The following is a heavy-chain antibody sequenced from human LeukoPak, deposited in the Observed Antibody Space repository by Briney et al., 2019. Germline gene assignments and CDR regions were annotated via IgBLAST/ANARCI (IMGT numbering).Heavy chain of an antibody. CDR1: GGSISSSSYY. CDR2: IYYSGST. J-gene: IGHJ4*02. CDR3: ARDQAYCGGDCYSVDY. V-gene: IGHV4-39*07. D-gene: IGHD2-21*02. Sequence: SETLSLTCTVSGGSISSSSYYWGWIRQPPGKGLEWIGSIYYSGSTYYNPSLESRVTISVDTSKNQFSLKLSSVTAADTAVYYCARDQAYCGGDCYSVDYWGQGTLVTVSS.